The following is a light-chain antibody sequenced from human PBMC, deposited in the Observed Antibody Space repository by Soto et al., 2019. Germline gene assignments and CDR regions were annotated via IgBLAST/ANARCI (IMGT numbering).Light chain of an antibody. CDR1: SSNIGSNY. CDR2: RNN. V-gene: IGLV1-47*01. Sequence: QSVLTQPPSASGTPGQRVTISCSGSSSNIGSNYVYWYQQLPGTAPKLLIYRNNQRPSGAPDRFSGSKSGTSASLAISGLRYEDEADYYCAAWDDSLSGPWVFGGGTKLTVL. J-gene: IGLJ3*02. CDR3: AAWDDSLSGPWV.